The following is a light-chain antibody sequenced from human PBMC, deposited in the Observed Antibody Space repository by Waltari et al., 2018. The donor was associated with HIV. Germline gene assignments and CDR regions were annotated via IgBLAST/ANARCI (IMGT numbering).Light chain of an antibody. CDR3: SAWDDSLYSRV. V-gene: IGLV1-47*01. CDR2: RNT. Sequence: QSVLAQPPSASGTPGQTVTISWSGTRSNVGNHYVYWYQHLPGTAPKLLIYRNTQRPSGVPDRFFGSKSGTSASLAISGLRSEDEADYYCSAWDDSLYSRVFGGGTKLTVL. CDR1: RSNVGNHY. J-gene: IGLJ3*02.